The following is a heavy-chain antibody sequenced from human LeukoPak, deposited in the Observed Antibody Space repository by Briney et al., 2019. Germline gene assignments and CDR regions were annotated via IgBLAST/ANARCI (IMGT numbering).Heavy chain of an antibody. D-gene: IGHD6-19*01. J-gene: IGHJ4*02. CDR2: ISGSGGST. CDR3: AKDAYLIAVAGNYFEY. Sequence: GGSLRLSCAASGFKFNSYAMSWVRQAPGKGLEWVSTISGSGGSTYYADSLKGRFTVSRDNSKNTLYVQMNSLRPEDTAVYYCAKDAYLIAVAGNYFEYWGQGTLVTVSS. V-gene: IGHV3-23*01. CDR1: GFKFNSYA.